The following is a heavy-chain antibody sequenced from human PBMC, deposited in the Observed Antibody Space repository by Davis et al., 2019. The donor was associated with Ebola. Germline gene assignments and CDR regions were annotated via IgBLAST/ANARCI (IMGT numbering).Heavy chain of an antibody. V-gene: IGHV1-46*01. CDR1: GYTFTNYY. Sequence: AASVKVSCKASGYTFTNYYMHWVRQAPGQGLEWMVMINPNDGRTIDAQKFQGRVTVTRDTSTTTVYMDLSSLRSEDTAVYYCAVLFGVAPSVRYYGMEVGGKGTTVTVSS. CDR3: AVLFGVAPSVRYYGMEV. J-gene: IGHJ6*04. CDR2: INPNDGRT. D-gene: IGHD3-3*01.